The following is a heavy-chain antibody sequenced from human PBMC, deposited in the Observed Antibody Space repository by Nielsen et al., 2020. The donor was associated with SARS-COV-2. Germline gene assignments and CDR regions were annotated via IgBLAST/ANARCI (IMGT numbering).Heavy chain of an antibody. Sequence: ETLSLTCAVSGGSVSSNDWWTWVRQAPGKGLQWVGHIRSERHGGTTDYAGAVKGRFTISRDDSTDTVYLQMNSLTTEDTGLYFCCKDVPFTGGGAIRYWGQGALVTVSS. V-gene: IGHV3-15*01. CDR2: IRSERHGGTT. CDR3: CKDVPFTGGGAIRY. D-gene: IGHD2-8*02. CDR1: GGSVSSNDW. J-gene: IGHJ4*02.